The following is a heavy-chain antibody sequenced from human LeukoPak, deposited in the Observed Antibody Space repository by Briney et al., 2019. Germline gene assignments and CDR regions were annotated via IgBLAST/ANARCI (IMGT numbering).Heavy chain of an antibody. CDR1: GGSLSGFY. CDR3: ARDLAVAGAYDAFDI. V-gene: IGHV4-34*01. Sequence: PSETLSLTCAVYGGSLSGFYWSWIRQSPGKGLEWIGEINHSGSTNYNPSLKSRVTISVDTSKNQFSLKLSSVTAADTAVYYCARDLAVAGAYDAFDIWGQGTMVTVSS. D-gene: IGHD6-19*01. J-gene: IGHJ3*02. CDR2: INHSGST.